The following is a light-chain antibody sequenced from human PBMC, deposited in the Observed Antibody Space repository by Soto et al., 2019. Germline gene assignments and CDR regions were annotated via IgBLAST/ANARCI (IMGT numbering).Light chain of an antibody. J-gene: IGLJ1*01. Sequence: QSALTQPASVSGSPGQSITISCTGTSSDVGGYNYVSWYQQHPGKAPKLMIYEVSNRPSGVSNRFSGSKSGNTASLTISGLQAEDEADYHCSSYTSSSTDVFGTGTKGTV. CDR2: EVS. V-gene: IGLV2-14*01. CDR3: SSYTSSSTDV. CDR1: SSDVGGYNY.